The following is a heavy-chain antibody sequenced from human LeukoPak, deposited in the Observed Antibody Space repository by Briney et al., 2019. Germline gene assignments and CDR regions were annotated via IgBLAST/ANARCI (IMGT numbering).Heavy chain of an antibody. J-gene: IGHJ4*02. D-gene: IGHD1-26*01. CDR3: ARPYSGSYYFAPLHY. Sequence: GESLKISCKASGYSFTNYWIGWVRQMPGKGLEWMGIIYPGASDTRYSPSFQGQVTISADKSISTAYLQWSSLKASDTAMYYCARPYSGSYYFAPLHYWGQGTLVTVSS. CDR2: IYPGASDT. V-gene: IGHV5-51*01. CDR1: GYSFTNYW.